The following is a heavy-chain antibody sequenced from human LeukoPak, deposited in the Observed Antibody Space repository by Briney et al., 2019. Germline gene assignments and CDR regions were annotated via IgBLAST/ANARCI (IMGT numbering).Heavy chain of an antibody. CDR3: ARDLGWELPHDAFDI. J-gene: IGHJ3*02. Sequence: GGSLRLSCAASGFTFSSYSMNWVRQAPGKGLEWVSSISSSSYIYYADSVKGRFTISRDNAKNSLYLQMNSLRAEDTAVYYCARDLGWELPHDAFDIWGQGTMVTVSS. V-gene: IGHV3-21*01. CDR2: ISSSSYI. D-gene: IGHD1-26*01. CDR1: GFTFSSYS.